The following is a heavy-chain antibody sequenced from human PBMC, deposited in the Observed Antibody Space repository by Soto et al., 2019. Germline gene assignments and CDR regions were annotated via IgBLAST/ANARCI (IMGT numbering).Heavy chain of an antibody. CDR1: GESFIGYY. CDR3: ARTDIVTTNWFDP. V-gene: IGHV4-34*02. Sequence: QVHLQQWGAGLLKPSETLSLTCAVYGESFIGYYWTWIRQPPGKGLAWIGEINHRGSTNYNPSLKSRVSISIDTSKNQFSLKLTSVTAADTSVYYCARTDIVTTNWFDPWGQGTLVTVSS. J-gene: IGHJ5*02. CDR2: INHRGST. D-gene: IGHD5-12*01.